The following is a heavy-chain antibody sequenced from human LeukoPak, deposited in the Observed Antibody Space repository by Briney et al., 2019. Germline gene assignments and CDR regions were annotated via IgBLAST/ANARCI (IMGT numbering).Heavy chain of an antibody. V-gene: IGHV3-23*01. Sequence: GGSLRLSCAASGFTFSTYAMSWVRQTPEKGLEWVSAISGSGGGTYYADSVKGRFTISRDDSRNTLYLQMKSLRAEDTAVYYCAKGLNAVTTYGFDMWGQGTTVTVSS. D-gene: IGHD4-17*01. J-gene: IGHJ3*02. CDR1: GFTFSTYA. CDR2: ISGSGGGT. CDR3: AKGLNAVTTYGFDM.